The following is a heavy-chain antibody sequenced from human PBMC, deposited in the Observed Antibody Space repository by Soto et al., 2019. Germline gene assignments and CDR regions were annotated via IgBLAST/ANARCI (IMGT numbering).Heavy chain of an antibody. V-gene: IGHV4-30-4*01. CDR3: ARTRTTVVTEFDY. CDR2: IYYSGST. CDR1: GGSISSGDYY. J-gene: IGHJ4*02. Sequence: SETLSLTCTVSGGSISSGDYYWSWIRQPPGKGLEWIGYIYYSGSTYYNPSLKSRVTISVDTSKNQFSLKLSSVTAADTAVYYCARTRTTVVTEFDYQGQQTLVTVSS. D-gene: IGHD4-17*01.